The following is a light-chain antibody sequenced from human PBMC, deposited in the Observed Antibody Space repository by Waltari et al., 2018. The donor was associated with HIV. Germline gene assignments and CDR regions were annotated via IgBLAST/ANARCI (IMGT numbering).Light chain of an antibody. CDR3: QQYGRSPRT. CDR1: QRIKNS. CDR2: DAS. Sequence: VLTQSPGTLSLSPGERVTLSCGASQRIKNSLAWYQQKPGQAPRLLIYDASSRATGTPGRFSGSGSGTDFTLSISRLEPEDFAVYYCQQYGRSPRTFGQGTKVEIK. J-gene: IGKJ1*01. V-gene: IGKV3-20*01.